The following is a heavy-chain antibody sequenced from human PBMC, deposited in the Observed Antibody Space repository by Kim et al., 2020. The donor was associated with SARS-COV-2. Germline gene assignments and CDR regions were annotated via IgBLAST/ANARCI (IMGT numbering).Heavy chain of an antibody. D-gene: IGHD6-13*01. CDR2: ISSSSGTI. CDR1: GFTFSSYS. CDR3: ARGGIAAARGPFDY. V-gene: IGHV3-48*02. J-gene: IGHJ4*02. Sequence: GGSLRLSCAASGFTFSSYSMNWVRQAPGKGLEWVSYISSSSGTIYYADSVKGRFTISRNNAKNSLYLQMKSLRDEDTAVYYCARGGIAAARGPFDYWGQG.